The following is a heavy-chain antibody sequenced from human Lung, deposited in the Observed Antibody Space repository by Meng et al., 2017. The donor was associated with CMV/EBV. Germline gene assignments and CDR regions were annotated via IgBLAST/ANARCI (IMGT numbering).Heavy chain of an antibody. J-gene: IGHJ4*02. CDR1: GASVSRRNW. Sequence: VRLPDTAPRLLQPSGPLSLPCAVSGASVSRRNWCSVVRQPPGKGLEWIGEIYHSGSTNYNPSLKSRVTISVDESKNQFSLRLSSVTAADTAVYYCARVGAYCGGDCYHPRWGQGTLVTVSS. CDR2: IYHSGST. D-gene: IGHD2-21*02. CDR3: ARVGAYCGGDCYHPR. V-gene: IGHV4-4*02.